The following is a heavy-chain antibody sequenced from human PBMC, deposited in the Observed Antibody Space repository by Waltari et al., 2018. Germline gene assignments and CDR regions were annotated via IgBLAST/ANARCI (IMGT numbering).Heavy chain of an antibody. CDR2: SIPSFRTA. Sequence: QGQLVQSGAEVKKPGSSVKVSCKDSGGTFSSYAISWVRQAPGQGLEWMGRSIPSFRTAHYAQKFQGRVTITADKVTSTAYMELSSLRSEDTAVYYCASGEYPYYFDYWGQGTLVTVSS. CDR1: GGTFSSYA. CDR3: ASGEYPYYFDY. J-gene: IGHJ4*02. D-gene: IGHD3-10*01. V-gene: IGHV1-69*08.